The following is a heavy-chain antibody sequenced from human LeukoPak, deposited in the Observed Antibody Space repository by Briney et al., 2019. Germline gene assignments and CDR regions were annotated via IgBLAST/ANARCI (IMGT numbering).Heavy chain of an antibody. D-gene: IGHD4-17*01. J-gene: IGHJ2*01. CDR3: ARDLTTVTTTPSFDL. CDR1: GGSISSYY. V-gene: IGHV4-4*07. Sequence: KPSETLSLTCTASGGSISSYYWSWIRQPAGKGLEWIGRIYTSGSTNYNPSLKSRVTMSVDTSMNQFSLKLSSVTAADTAVYYCARDLTTVTTTPSFDLWGRGTLVTVSS. CDR2: IYTSGST.